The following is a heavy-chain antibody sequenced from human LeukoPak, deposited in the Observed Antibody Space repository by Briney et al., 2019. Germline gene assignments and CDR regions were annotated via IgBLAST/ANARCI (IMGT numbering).Heavy chain of an antibody. J-gene: IGHJ4*02. V-gene: IGHV4-59*08. D-gene: IGHD5-12*01. CDR1: GGSISSYY. Sequence: SETLSLTCTVSGGSISSYYWSWIRQPPGKGLEWIGYTYYSGSTNYNPSLKSRVTISVDTSKNQFSLKLSSVTAADTAVYYCARLWGYSGYDYFDYWGQGTLVTVSS. CDR3: ARLWGYSGYDYFDY. CDR2: TYYSGST.